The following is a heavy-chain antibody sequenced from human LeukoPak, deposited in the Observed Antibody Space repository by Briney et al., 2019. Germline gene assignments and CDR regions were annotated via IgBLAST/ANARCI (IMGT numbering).Heavy chain of an antibody. V-gene: IGHV4-39*07. Sequence: PSETLSLTCTVSGGSISSSSYYWGWLRQPPGTGLEWLGSIYYSGSTYYNPSLKSRVTISVDTSKNQFSLKLSSVTAADTAVYYCARRQTFFIAAAGTYAFDIWGQGTMVTVSS. CDR1: GGSISSSSYY. J-gene: IGHJ3*02. CDR2: IYYSGST. CDR3: ARRQTFFIAAAGTYAFDI. D-gene: IGHD6-13*01.